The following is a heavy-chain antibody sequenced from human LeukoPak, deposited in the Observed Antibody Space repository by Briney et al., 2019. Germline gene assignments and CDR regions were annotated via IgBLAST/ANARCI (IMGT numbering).Heavy chain of an antibody. CDR2: INKDRSKK. V-gene: IGHV3-7*01. Sequence: GGSLRLSCAASGFTFSSYRMSWVRQAPGKGLEWVSNINKDRSKKYYVDSVKGRFTISRDNAKNSLYLQMNSLRAEDTAVYYCARDRRTYCSGGSCYLGYWGQGTLVTVSS. J-gene: IGHJ4*02. CDR1: GFTFSSYR. D-gene: IGHD2-15*01. CDR3: ARDRRTYCSGGSCYLGY.